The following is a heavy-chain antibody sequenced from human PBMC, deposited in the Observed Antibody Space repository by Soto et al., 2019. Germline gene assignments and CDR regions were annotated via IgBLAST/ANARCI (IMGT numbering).Heavy chain of an antibody. D-gene: IGHD6-13*01. CDR2: INQSGFT. J-gene: IGHJ4*02. V-gene: IGHV4-34*01. CDR3: ARFPFDRSSWTNPRYFDY. Sequence: QVQLQQWGAGLLKPAETLSLTCAVYGGSFSGYYWTWIRQPPGKGLEWIGEINQSGFTNYNPSLDAQVTLHGDTSKNQFSLRLSSVTAANTTVYYCARFPFDRSSWTNPRYFDYWGQGTLVTVSS. CDR1: GGSFSGYY.